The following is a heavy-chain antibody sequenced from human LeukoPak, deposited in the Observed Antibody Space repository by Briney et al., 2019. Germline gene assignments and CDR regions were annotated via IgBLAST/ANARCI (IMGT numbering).Heavy chain of an antibody. CDR1: GFTFSSYA. CDR2: ISYDGSNK. CDR3: ARVLWFGEPFDS. V-gene: IGHV3-30*04. D-gene: IGHD3-10*01. Sequence: GGSLRLSCAASGFTFSSYAMHWVRQAPGKGLEWVAVISYDGSNKYYADSVKGRFTISRDNSKSTLYLQMNSLRAEDTAVYYCARVLWFGEPFDSWGQGTLVTVSS. J-gene: IGHJ4*02.